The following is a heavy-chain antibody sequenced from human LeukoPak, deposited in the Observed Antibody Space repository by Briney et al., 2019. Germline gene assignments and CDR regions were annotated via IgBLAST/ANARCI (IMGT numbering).Heavy chain of an antibody. D-gene: IGHD3-10*01. J-gene: IGHJ4*02. CDR1: GGSISSYY. V-gene: IGHV4-59*01. Sequence: SGTLSLTCTVSGGSISSYYWSWIRQPPGKGLEWIGYIYYSGSTNYNPSLKSRVTISVDTSKNQFSLKLSSVTAADTAVYYCAGASLLLWFGELPDYWGQGTLVTVSS. CDR2: IYYSGST. CDR3: AGASLLLWFGELPDY.